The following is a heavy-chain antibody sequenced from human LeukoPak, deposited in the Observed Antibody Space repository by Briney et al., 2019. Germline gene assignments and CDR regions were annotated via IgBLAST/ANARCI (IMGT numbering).Heavy chain of an antibody. CDR3: AKESGALGAPLYDY. D-gene: IGHD4/OR15-4a*01. J-gene: IGHJ4*02. V-gene: IGHV3-23*01. Sequence: GSLRLSCGASGFIFRNYAMGWVRQAPGEGLEWVSGISDNGGGRYYADSVKGRFTISRDNSKNMLYLQMNSLRAEDTAVYYCAKESGALGAPLYDYWGRGILVTASS. CDR2: ISDNGGGR. CDR1: GFIFRNYA.